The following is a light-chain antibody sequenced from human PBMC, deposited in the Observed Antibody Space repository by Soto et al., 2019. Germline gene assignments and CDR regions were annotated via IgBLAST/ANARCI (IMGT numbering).Light chain of an antibody. CDR3: QSYDSSLSYV. CDR2: NVN. V-gene: IGLV2-11*01. CDR1: SSDVGSYDY. J-gene: IGLJ1*01. Sequence: QSALIQPPSVSGSPGQSVTISCTGTSSDVGSYDYVSWYQQHPGTVPKPMIYNVNTRPSGVPDRFSGSKSGTSASLAITGLQAEDEADYYCQSYDSSLSYVFGTGTKLTVL.